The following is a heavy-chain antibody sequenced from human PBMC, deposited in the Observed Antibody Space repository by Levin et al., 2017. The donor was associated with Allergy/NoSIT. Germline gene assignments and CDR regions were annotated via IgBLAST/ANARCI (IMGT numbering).Heavy chain of an antibody. CDR1: GLPFSNYV. CDR3: TTEWSTGYHSQIFDI. V-gene: IGHV3-33*08. Sequence: PGGSLRLSCAVSGLPFSNYVMHWVRQAPGKGLEWVAAVWGDGSNINYGESVRGRFTISRDNSKSTLYLHLSSLRAEATAVYHCTTEWSTGYHSQIFDIWGQGTMVTVSS. D-gene: IGHD2-8*02. CDR2: VWGDGSNI. J-gene: IGHJ3*02.